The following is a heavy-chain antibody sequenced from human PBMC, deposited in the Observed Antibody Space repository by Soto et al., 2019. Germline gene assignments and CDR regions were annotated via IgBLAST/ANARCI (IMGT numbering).Heavy chain of an antibody. CDR3: ATSSGWDY. CDR2: ISGTSAYT. D-gene: IGHD6-19*01. Sequence: QVHLVESGGGLVKPGGSQRLSCAASGFGFSDYYMSWIRQAPGKGLEWVAYISGTSAYTDYADSVKGRFTISRDNAKNSLYLQMNRLRVEDTAVYYCATSSGWDYWGQGTLVTVSS. J-gene: IGHJ4*02. CDR1: GFGFSDYY. V-gene: IGHV3-11*06.